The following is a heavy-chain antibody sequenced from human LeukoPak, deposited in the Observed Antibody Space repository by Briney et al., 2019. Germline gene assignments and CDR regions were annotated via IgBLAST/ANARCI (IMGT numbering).Heavy chain of an antibody. Sequence: GRSLRLSCAASRFTFTYYAMHWVRQAPGKGLEWVSVVSNDGSNQDYTDSVKGRFIISRDDSKSTVYLQMNSLRVDDTAMYYCARGPDPVVRGPRRAFDLWGQGTMVTVSS. J-gene: IGHJ3*01. V-gene: IGHV3-30-3*01. CDR1: RFTFTYYA. CDR2: VSNDGSNQ. CDR3: ARGPDPVVRGPRRAFDL. D-gene: IGHD3-10*01.